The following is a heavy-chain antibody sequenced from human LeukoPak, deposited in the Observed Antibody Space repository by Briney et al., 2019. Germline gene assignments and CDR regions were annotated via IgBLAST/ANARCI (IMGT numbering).Heavy chain of an antibody. CDR3: AKVRGSGSYYRRGYFDY. J-gene: IGHJ4*02. CDR1: GFTFSSYA. D-gene: IGHD3-10*01. Sequence: GGSLRLSCAASGFTFSSYAMSWVRQAPGKGLEWVSAISGSGGSTYYADSVKGRFTISSDNSKNTLYLQMDSLRAADTAVYYCAKVRGSGSYYRRGYFDYWGQGTLVTVSS. CDR2: ISGSGGST. V-gene: IGHV3-23*01.